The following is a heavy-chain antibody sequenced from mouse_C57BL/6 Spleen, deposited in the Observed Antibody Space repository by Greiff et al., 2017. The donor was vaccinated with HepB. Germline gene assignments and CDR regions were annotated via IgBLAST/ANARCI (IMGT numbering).Heavy chain of an antibody. CDR1: GYSITSGYY. J-gene: IGHJ2*01. Sequence: DVQLQESGPGLVKPSQSLSLTCSVTGYSITSGYYWNWIRQFPGNKLEWMGYISYDGSNNYNPSLKNRISITRDTSKNQSFLKLNSVTTEDTATYYCAREELTPYFDYWGQGTTLTVSS. V-gene: IGHV3-6*01. D-gene: IGHD4-1*01. CDR2: ISYDGSN. CDR3: AREELTPYFDY.